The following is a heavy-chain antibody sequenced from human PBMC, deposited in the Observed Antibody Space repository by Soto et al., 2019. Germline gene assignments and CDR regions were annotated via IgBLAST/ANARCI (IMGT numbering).Heavy chain of an antibody. CDR3: ARVGPYCSSTSCPGGMDV. D-gene: IGHD2-2*01. CDR2: IIPIFGTA. V-gene: IGHV1-69*13. J-gene: IGHJ6*02. Sequence: SVKVSCKXSGGTFSSYAISWVRQAPGQGLEWMGGIIPIFGTANYAQKFQGRVTITADESTSTAYMELSSLRSEDTAVYYCARVGPYCSSTSCPGGMDVWGQGTTVTVSS. CDR1: GGTFSSYA.